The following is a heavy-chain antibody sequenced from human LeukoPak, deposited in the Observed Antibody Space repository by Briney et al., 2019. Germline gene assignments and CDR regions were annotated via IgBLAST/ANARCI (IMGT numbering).Heavy chain of an antibody. Sequence: SETLSLTCAVYGGSFSGYYWSWIRQPPGKGLEWIGGINHSGSTNYNPSLKSRVTISVDTSKNQFSLKLSSVTAADTAVYYCARGEGGSGSYVIDYWGQGTLVTVSS. CDR3: ARGEGGSGSYVIDY. D-gene: IGHD3-10*01. V-gene: IGHV4-34*01. CDR2: INHSGST. J-gene: IGHJ4*02. CDR1: GGSFSGYY.